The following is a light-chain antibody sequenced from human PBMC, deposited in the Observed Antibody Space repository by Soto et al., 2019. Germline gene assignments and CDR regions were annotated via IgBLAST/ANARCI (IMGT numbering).Light chain of an antibody. CDR2: GEY. Sequence: VMTQCPGSLPFSSGEKATLSCSASRSVSSSYLARYTQTPGQAPRLLIFGEYTRATNITARFTGSRSGTDFTLTISSLQSEDGAVYYCKVSNSWPRRFGQGGMVDI. CDR3: KVSNSWPRR. J-gene: IGKJ1*01. V-gene: IGKV3-15*01. CDR1: RSVSSSY.